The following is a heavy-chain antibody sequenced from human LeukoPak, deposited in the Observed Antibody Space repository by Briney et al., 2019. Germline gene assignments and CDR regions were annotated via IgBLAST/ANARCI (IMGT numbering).Heavy chain of an antibody. Sequence: GGSPRLSCAASGFTFSTYSMNWVRQAPGERLEWLSYISGDSNTIYYADSVKGRFTISRDNAKTSLYLQMNTLRDEDTAVYYCARDRAAPTWFFDLWGRGTLVLVSS. J-gene: IGHJ2*01. CDR3: ARDRAAPTWFFDL. CDR2: ISGDSNTI. V-gene: IGHV3-48*02. CDR1: GFTFSTYS. D-gene: IGHD2-15*01.